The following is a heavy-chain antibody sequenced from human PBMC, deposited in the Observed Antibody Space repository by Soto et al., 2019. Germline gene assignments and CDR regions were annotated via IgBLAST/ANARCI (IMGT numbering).Heavy chain of an antibody. CDR3: AKASGYDEEFDY. J-gene: IGHJ4*02. CDR2: IYYSGST. V-gene: IGHV4-30-4*01. D-gene: IGHD5-12*01. CDR1: GGSISSGDYY. Sequence: SETLSLTCTVSGGSISSGDYYWSWIRQPPGKGLEWIGYIYYSGSTYYNPSLKSRFTISVDTSKNQFSLKLSSVTAADTAVYYCAKASGYDEEFDYWGQGTLVTVS.